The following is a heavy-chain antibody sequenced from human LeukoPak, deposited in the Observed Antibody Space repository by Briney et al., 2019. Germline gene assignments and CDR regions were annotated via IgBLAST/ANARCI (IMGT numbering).Heavy chain of an antibody. CDR3: ARDTVAVARPYYFDY. V-gene: IGHV1-18*01. CDR2: ISAYNGNT. J-gene: IGHJ4*02. Sequence: GASVKVSCKASGYTFTSYGISWVRQAPGQGLEWMGWISAYNGNTNYAQKLQGRVTMTTDTSTSTAYMELRSLRSDDTAVYYCARDTVAVARPYYFDYWGQGTLVTVSS. CDR1: GYTFTSYG. D-gene: IGHD6-19*01.